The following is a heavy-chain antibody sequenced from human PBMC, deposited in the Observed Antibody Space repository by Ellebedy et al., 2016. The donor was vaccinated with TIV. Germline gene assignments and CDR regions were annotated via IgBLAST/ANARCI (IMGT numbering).Heavy chain of an antibody. CDR2: IYPGDSDT. V-gene: IGHV5-51*01. J-gene: IGHJ6*02. D-gene: IGHD2-8*02. CDR3: ARSIPGATYYYGMDV. CDR1: GYSFTSYW. Sequence: GESLKISXKGSGYSFTSYWIGWVRQMPGKGLEWMGIIYPGDSDTRYSPSFQGQVTISADKSISTAYLQWSSLKASDTAMYYCARSIPGATYYYGMDVWGQGTTVTVSS.